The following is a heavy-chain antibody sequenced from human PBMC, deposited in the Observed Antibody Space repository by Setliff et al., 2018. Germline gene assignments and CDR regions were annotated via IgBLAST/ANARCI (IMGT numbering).Heavy chain of an antibody. J-gene: IGHJ4*02. V-gene: IGHV3-48*04. CDR1: GFTFSSYS. CDR2: ISTSSTAI. D-gene: IGHD1-26*01. Sequence: PGGSLRLSCAASGFTFSSYSMNWVRQAPGKGLEWIAYISTSSTAIFYADSVKGRFTISRDNAKNALYLQMNSVGAEDPAVYYCARDGGVYSGNYLIDYWGQGTLVTVSS. CDR3: ARDGGVYSGNYLIDY.